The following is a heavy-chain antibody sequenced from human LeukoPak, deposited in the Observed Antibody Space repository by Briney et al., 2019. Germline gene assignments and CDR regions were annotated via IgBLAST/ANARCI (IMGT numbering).Heavy chain of an antibody. Sequence: GGSLRLSCVASGFTFSGYGMRWVRQAPGKGLEWVAFIRNDGSNKFYADSVKGRFTISRDNSKNTLYLQMNSLRTEDTAVYYCAKDQSSFCSRSSCYGLHYWGQGTLATVSS. CDR2: IRNDGSNK. D-gene: IGHD2-2*01. J-gene: IGHJ4*02. CDR3: AKDQSSFCSRSSCYGLHY. V-gene: IGHV3-30*02. CDR1: GFTFSGYG.